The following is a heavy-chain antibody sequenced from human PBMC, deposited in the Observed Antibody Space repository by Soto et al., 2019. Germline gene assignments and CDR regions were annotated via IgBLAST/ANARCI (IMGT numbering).Heavy chain of an antibody. V-gene: IGHV2-5*02. CDR1: GFSLSTSGVG. CDR2: IYWDDDK. Sequence: SGPTLVNPTQTLTLTCTFSGFSLSTSGVGVGWIRQPPGKALEWLALIYWDDDKRYSPSLKSRLTITKDTSKNQVVLTMTNMDPVDTATYYCAHSGGYYYGSDNPAFDPWGQGTLVTVSS. CDR3: AHSGGYYYGSDNPAFDP. J-gene: IGHJ5*02. D-gene: IGHD3-10*01.